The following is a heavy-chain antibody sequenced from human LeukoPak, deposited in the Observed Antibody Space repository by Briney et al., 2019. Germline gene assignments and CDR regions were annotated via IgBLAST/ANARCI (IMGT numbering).Heavy chain of an antibody. D-gene: IGHD5-12*01. CDR3: ARLSLATSFDY. J-gene: IGHJ4*02. Sequence: PSQTPSLTCTVSGGSISSGSYYWSWIRQHPGKGLEWIGYIYYSGSTYYNPSLKSRVTISVDTSKNQFSLKLSSVTAADTAVYYCARLSLATSFDYWGQGTLVTVSS. CDR2: IYYSGST. V-gene: IGHV4-31*03. CDR1: GGSISSGSYY.